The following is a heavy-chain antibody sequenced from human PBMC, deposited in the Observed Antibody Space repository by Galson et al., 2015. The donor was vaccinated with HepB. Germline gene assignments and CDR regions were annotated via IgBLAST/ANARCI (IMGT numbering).Heavy chain of an antibody. CDR3: ARYPKWTYSGTYIGAFDI. D-gene: IGHD1-26*01. J-gene: IGHJ3*02. V-gene: IGHV3-53*01. Sequence: SLRLSCAASGFTVSSNYMSWVRQAPGKGLEWVPILYRGGSKYYADSVRGRFTISIDNTKNILYLKINSLRAEDTAVYYCARYPKWTYSGTYIGAFDIWGQGTMVTVSS. CDR1: GFTVSSNY. CDR2: LYRGGSK.